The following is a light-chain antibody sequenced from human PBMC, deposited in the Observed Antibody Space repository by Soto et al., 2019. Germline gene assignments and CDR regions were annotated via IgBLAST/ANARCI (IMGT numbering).Light chain of an antibody. Sequence: HSVLNHPADVYGAHGQSIAISCTRTSSDVGTYNSVSWYQQYPGKAPKLMIHDVSNRPSGVSDRFSGSKSGNTASLTISGLQSEDEADYYCSSYTSSSSYVFGSGTKVTVL. CDR3: SSYTSSSSYV. CDR1: SSDVGTYNS. J-gene: IGLJ1*01. CDR2: DVS. V-gene: IGLV2-14*01.